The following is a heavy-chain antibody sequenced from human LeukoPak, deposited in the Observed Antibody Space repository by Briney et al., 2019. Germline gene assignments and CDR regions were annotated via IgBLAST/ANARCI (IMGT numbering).Heavy chain of an antibody. CDR3: ARADTPLRYFDWLSRTMVTELFDY. V-gene: IGHV1-18*01. Sequence: ASVKVSCKASGYTFTSYGISWVRQAPGQGLEWMGWISAYNGKTNYAQKLQGRVTMTTDTYTSKDYMEMRKQRYEDTAVYYCARADTPLRYFDWLSRTMVTELFDYWGQGTLVTVSS. CDR1: GYTFTSYG. CDR2: ISAYNGKT. D-gene: IGHD3-9*01. J-gene: IGHJ4*02.